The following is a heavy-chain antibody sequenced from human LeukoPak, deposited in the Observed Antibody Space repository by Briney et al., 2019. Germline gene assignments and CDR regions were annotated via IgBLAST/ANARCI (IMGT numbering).Heavy chain of an antibody. J-gene: IGHJ3*02. CDR3: ARFTGDAFDI. V-gene: IGHV3-21*01. D-gene: IGHD1-14*01. CDR2: ISSSSSYI. Sequence: GGSLRLSCAASGFTFSSYGMHWVRQAPGKGLEWVSSISSSSSYIYYADSVKGRFTISRDNAKNSLYLQMNSLRAEDTAVYYCARFTGDAFDIWGQGTMVTVSS. CDR1: GFTFSSYG.